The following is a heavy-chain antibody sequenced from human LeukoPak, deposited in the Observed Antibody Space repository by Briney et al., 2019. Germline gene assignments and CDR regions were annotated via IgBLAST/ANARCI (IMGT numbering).Heavy chain of an antibody. CDR1: GGSISSSSYY. CDR3: AGGYSSSWYGPEGNWFDP. J-gene: IGHJ5*02. CDR2: IYYSGST. Sequence: PSETLSPTCTVSGGSISSSSYYWGWIRQPPGKGLEWIGSIYYSGSTYYNPSLKSRVTISVDTSKNQFSLKLSSVTAADTAVYYCAGGYSSSWYGPEGNWFDPWGQGTLVTVSS. V-gene: IGHV4-39*01. D-gene: IGHD6-13*01.